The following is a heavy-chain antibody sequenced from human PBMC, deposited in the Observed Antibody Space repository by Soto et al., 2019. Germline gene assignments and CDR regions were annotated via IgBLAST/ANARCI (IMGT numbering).Heavy chain of an antibody. CDR3: TIGSWSGEVFDI. CDR1: GGTFSTYS. CDR2: IIPMLGIA. D-gene: IGHD2-21*01. J-gene: IGHJ3*02. Sequence: QVQLVQSGAEVKKPGSSVKVSCKDSGGTFSTYSMFWVRQAPGQGLEWMGRIIPMLGIANHAQRFQDRVTITADKSTATAHMELSSLRSEDTALYYCTIGSWSGEVFDIWGHGDNGHRLV. V-gene: IGHV1-69*02.